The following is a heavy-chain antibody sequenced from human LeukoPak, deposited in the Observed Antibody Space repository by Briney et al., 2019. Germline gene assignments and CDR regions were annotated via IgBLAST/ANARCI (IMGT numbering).Heavy chain of an antibody. CDR1: GFTFSSYG. V-gene: IGHV3-33*01. J-gene: IGHJ4*02. D-gene: IGHD1-26*01. CDR2: IWYDGSNK. CDR3: AVAPIAGGY. Sequence: GGSLRLSCAASGFTFSSYGMHWVRQAPSKGLEWVAVIWYDGSNKYYADSVKGRFTISRDNSKNTLYLQMNSLRAEDTAVYYCAVAPIAGGYWGQGILVTVSS.